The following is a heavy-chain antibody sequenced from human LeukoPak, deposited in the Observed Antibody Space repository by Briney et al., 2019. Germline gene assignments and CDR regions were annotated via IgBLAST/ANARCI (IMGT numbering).Heavy chain of an antibody. CDR3: AATASNWFDP. CDR2: IYYSGNT. V-gene: IGHV4-30-4*08. D-gene: IGHD5-18*01. CDR1: GGSISSGDFY. Sequence: SETLSLTCTVSGGSISSGDFYSTWIRQPPGKGLEWIGYIYYSGNTYYNPSLKSRVTISVDTSKNQFSLKLSSATAADTAVYYCAATASNWFDPWGQGTLVTVSS. J-gene: IGHJ5*02.